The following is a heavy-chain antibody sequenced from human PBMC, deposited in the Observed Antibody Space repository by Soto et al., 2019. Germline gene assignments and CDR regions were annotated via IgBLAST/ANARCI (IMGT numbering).Heavy chain of an antibody. CDR2: IYSAGTT. V-gene: IGHV3-66*01. Sequence: EVQLVESGGDLVQPGGSLRLSCAASGFTVSSTYMTWVRQAPGKGLEWVSVIYSAGTTYYADSVKGRFTISRDNSKNTLYRQMNSLSAADTAVYYCGRNYYNDYWGQGTLVTVSS. J-gene: IGHJ4*02. CDR3: GRNYYNDY. CDR1: GFTVSSTY.